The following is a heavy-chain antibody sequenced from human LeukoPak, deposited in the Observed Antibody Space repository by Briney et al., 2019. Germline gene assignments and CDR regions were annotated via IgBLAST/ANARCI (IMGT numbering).Heavy chain of an antibody. CDR1: GGSISSSSYY. D-gene: IGHD3-22*01. Sequence: SETLSLTCTVSGGSISSSSYYWGWIRQPPEKGLEWIGNIYYVGSTYNNPSLKSRVTISVDTSKKQSSLKLSSVTAADTAVYYCATSSDYYDPFDYWGQGTLVTVSS. V-gene: IGHV4-39*01. CDR3: ATSSDYYDPFDY. J-gene: IGHJ4*02. CDR2: IYYVGST.